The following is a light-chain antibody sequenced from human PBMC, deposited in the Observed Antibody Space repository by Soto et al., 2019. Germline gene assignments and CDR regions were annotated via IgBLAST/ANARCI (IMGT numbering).Light chain of an antibody. Sequence: EIVLTQSPGTLSLSPGERATLSCRASQSVSSSYLAWYQQKPGQAPRLLIYAASSRATGIPARFSGSGSGTDFTLTISSLEPEDFAVYYCQQRSNWPWTFGQGTKVEIK. J-gene: IGKJ1*01. CDR2: AAS. CDR1: QSVSSSY. CDR3: QQRSNWPWT. V-gene: IGKV3D-20*02.